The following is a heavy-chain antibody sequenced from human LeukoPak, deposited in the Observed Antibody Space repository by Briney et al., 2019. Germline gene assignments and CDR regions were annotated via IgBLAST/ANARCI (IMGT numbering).Heavy chain of an antibody. V-gene: IGHV3-9*01. CDR1: GFTLDDYA. D-gene: IGHD2-15*01. CDR3: AKATGYCSGGSCFNFDY. Sequence: GGSLRLSCAASGFTLDDYAMHWVRQAPGKGLEWVSGISWNSGSIGYADSVKGRFTISRDNAKNSLYLQMNSLRAEDTALYYCAKATGYCSGGSCFNFDYWGQGTLVTVSS. J-gene: IGHJ4*02. CDR2: ISWNSGSI.